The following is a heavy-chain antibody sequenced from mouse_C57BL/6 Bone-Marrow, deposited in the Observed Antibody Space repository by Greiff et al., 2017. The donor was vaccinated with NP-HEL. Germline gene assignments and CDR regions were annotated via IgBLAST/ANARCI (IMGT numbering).Heavy chain of an antibody. J-gene: IGHJ2*01. CDR3: ARSGTTVVAFDY. CDR1: GYTFTDYY. CDR2: IYPGSGNT. D-gene: IGHD1-1*01. Sequence: QVQLQQSGAELVRPGASVKLSCKASGYTFTDYYINWVKQRPGQGLEWIARIYPGSGNTYYNEKFKGKATLTAEKSSSTAYMQLSSLTSEDSAVYFCARSGTTVVAFDYWGQGTTLTVSS. V-gene: IGHV1-76*01.